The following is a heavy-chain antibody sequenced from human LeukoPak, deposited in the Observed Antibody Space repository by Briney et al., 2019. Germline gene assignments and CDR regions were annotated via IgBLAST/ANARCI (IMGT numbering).Heavy chain of an antibody. V-gene: IGHV3-23*01. D-gene: IGHD3-22*01. CDR2: ISGSGSST. J-gene: IGHJ4*02. CDR3: AKWYYYDSSVKYYFDY. CDR1: GFTFSSYA. Sequence: PGGSLRLSCAASGFTFSSYAMSWVRQAPGKGLEWVSAISGSGSSTYYADSVKGRFTISRDNSKNTLYLQMNSLRAEDTAVYYCAKWYYYDSSVKYYFDYWGQGTLVTVSS.